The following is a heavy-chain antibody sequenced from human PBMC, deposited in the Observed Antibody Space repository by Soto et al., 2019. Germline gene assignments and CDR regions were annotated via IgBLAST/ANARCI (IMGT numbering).Heavy chain of an antibody. V-gene: IGHV1-18*01. J-gene: IGHJ4*02. CDR3: ARDGPPTDY. Sequence: QGPLGQAGAEVKKPGASGKGSCQASGYTFSSYHISWGRQAPGQGLEWMGWISAYNGNTNYAQKLQGRVTMTTDTSTSTAYMELRSLRSDDTAVYYCARDGPPTDYWGQGTLVTVSS. CDR1: GYTFSSYH. CDR2: ISAYNGNT.